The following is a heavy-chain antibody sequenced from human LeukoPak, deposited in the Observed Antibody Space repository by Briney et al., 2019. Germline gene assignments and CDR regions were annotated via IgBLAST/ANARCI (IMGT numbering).Heavy chain of an antibody. CDR1: GFTFSDYY. CDR3: ARAEVAAAGRLYFDY. V-gene: IGHV3-11*01. J-gene: IGHJ4*02. Sequence: PGGSLRLSCAASGFTFSDYYMSWIRQAPGKGLEWVSYISGSGSTIYYADSVKGRFTISRDNAKNSLYLQMNSLRAEDTAVYYCARAEVAAAGRLYFDYWGQGTLVTVSS. D-gene: IGHD6-13*01. CDR2: ISGSGSTI.